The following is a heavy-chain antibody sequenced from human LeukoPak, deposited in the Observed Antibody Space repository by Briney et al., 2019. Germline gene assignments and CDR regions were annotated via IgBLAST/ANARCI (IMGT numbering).Heavy chain of an antibody. V-gene: IGHV1-2*02. D-gene: IGHD6-13*01. CDR2: INPNSGVT. J-gene: IGHJ4*02. Sequence: ASVKVSCKASRYIFTGYYMHWVRQAPGKGLEWMGWINPNSGVTNYAQKFQGRVTMTRDTSISTVYMELSRLRSDDTAVYYCARQGALVKGIDYWGQGTLVTVSS. CDR3: ARQGALVKGIDY. CDR1: RYIFTGYY.